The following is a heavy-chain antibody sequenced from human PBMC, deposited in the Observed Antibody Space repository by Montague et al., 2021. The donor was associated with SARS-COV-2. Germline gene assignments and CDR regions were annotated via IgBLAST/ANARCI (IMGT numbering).Heavy chain of an antibody. CDR1: GFSLSTSGMC. CDR3: ARGPSDTYYYNGMDV. J-gene: IGHJ6*02. CDR2: IDWDGDK. Sequence: PALVKPTQTLTLTCTLSGFSLSTSGMCMTWIRQPPGKALEWLARIDWDGDKYYNTSLKSRLTISKDTSKNLVVLTMTNMDPVDTATYYCARGPSDTYYYNGMDVWGRGTTVTVSS. V-gene: IGHV2-70*11.